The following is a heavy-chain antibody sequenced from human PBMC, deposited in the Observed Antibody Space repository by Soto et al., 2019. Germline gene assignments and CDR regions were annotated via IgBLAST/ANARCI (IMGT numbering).Heavy chain of an antibody. Sequence: QVQLVESGGGVVQPVRSLRLSCAASGFPFSSYGMHWVRQAPGNGLEWVAHISYDGSNKHYTDSVKGRFTISRDNSKNMLSLQMSSLRAEDTAVYSWAGGQYYCDYCGQGTRVAVSS. CDR3: AGGQYYCDY. CDR2: ISYDGSNK. V-gene: IGHV3-30*03. CDR1: GFPFSSYG. D-gene: IGHD6-25*01. J-gene: IGHJ4*02.